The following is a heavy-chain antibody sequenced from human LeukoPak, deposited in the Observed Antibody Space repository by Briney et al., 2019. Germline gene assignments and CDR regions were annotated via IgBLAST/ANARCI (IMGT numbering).Heavy chain of an antibody. Sequence: ASVKVSCKTSGYTFTGYYMHWVRQAPGQGLEWMGRINPNSGDTNYAQKFQGRVTMTGDTSITTAYMELSSLRSEDTAVYYCARGSSYSSGWFDAFDIWGQGTMVTVSS. V-gene: IGHV1-2*06. J-gene: IGHJ3*02. CDR2: INPNSGDT. CDR3: ARGSSYSSGWFDAFDI. D-gene: IGHD6-19*01. CDR1: GYTFTGYY.